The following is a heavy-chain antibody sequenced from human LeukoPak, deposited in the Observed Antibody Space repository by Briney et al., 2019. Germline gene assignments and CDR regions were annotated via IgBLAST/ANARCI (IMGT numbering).Heavy chain of an antibody. Sequence: GGSLRLSCAASGFTFSTYGLTWVRQAPGKGLEWVSPISSSGGSTYYADSVKGRFTISRDNFKNTLYLQMNSLRAEDTAVYYCARRGYYYDSSGYYLGGFDYWGQGTLVTVSS. CDR3: ARRGYYYDSSGYYLGGFDY. D-gene: IGHD3-22*01. CDR2: ISSSGGST. CDR1: GFTFSTYG. V-gene: IGHV3-23*01. J-gene: IGHJ4*02.